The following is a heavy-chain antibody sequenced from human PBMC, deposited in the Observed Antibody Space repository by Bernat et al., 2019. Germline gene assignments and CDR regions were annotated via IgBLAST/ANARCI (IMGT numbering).Heavy chain of an antibody. CDR1: GFTFSSYA. CDR2: ISGSGTYI. V-gene: IGHV3-21*01. Sequence: EVQLLESGGGLVQPGGSLRLSCAASGFTFSSYAMSWVRQAPGKGLEWVSAISGSGTYIYYADSVKGRFTISRDNARNSLYLQMNSLRADDTAVYYCARGSGNYGHYYFDSWGQGTLVTVSS. D-gene: IGHD3-10*01. CDR3: ARGSGNYGHYYFDS. J-gene: IGHJ4*02.